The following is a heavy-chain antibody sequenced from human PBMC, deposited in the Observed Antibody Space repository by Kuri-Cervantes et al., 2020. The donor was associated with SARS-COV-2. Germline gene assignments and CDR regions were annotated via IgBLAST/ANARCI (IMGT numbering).Heavy chain of an antibody. Sequence: ASVKVSCKDSGYTFTSYGISWVRQAPGQGLEWMGWISAYNGNTNYAQKLQGRVTMTTDTSTSTAYMELRSLRPDDTAVYYWARDAGYYDSSGYRYYFDYWCQGTLVTVSS. CDR1: GYTFTSYG. V-gene: IGHV1-18*01. J-gene: IGHJ4*02. CDR2: ISAYNGNT. CDR3: ARDAGYYDSSGYRYYFDY. D-gene: IGHD3-22*01.